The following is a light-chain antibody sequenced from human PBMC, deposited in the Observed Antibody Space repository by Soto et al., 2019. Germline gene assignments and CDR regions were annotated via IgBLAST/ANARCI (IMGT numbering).Light chain of an antibody. V-gene: IGKV3-15*01. Sequence: EIVMTQSPATLSVSPGERATLYCRASQRVSSNLAWYQQKPGQAPRLLIYGASSRATGIPARFSGSGSGTEFTLTISSLQSEDFAVYYCQHYNNWPPWTFGQGTKVEIK. J-gene: IGKJ1*01. CDR1: QRVSSN. CDR2: GAS. CDR3: QHYNNWPPWT.